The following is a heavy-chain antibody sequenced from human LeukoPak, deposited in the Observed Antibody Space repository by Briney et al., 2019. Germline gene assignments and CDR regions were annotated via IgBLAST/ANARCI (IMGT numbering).Heavy chain of an antibody. Sequence: GGSLRLSCTASGFTFGDYAMSWVRQAPGKGLEWVGVVRSKAFGGTTEYAASVKGRFTISRDDSKSIAYLQMNSLKTEDTAVYYCTRESMITFGGVIVLYYFDYWGQGTLVTVSS. CDR2: VRSKAFGGTT. CDR3: TRESMITFGGVIVLYYFDY. J-gene: IGHJ4*02. CDR1: GFTFGDYA. V-gene: IGHV3-49*04. D-gene: IGHD3-16*02.